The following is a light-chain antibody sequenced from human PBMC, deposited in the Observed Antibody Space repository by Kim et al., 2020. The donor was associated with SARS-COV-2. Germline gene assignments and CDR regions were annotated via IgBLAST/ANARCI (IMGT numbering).Light chain of an antibody. CDR1: SSNIGAGYD. V-gene: IGLV1-40*01. Sequence: QRDTISWTGSSSNIGAGYDVHWYQQLPGTAPKLLIYGNSNRPSGVPDRFSGSKSGTSASLASTGLQAEDEADYYCQSYDSSLSGVVFGGGTQLTVL. J-gene: IGLJ2*01. CDR2: GNS. CDR3: QSYDSSLSGVV.